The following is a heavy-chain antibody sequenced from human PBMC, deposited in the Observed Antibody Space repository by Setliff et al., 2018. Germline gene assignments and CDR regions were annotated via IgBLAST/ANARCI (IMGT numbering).Heavy chain of an antibody. Sequence: SETLSLTCIVSGVPVSRHYWSWIRQPPGKTLEWIGYIYTGGSTTYNPSLKSRVTLSLDTSKNHLSLNLTSVTAADTAVYYCLRIRLVPHGHSWGQGTLVTVS. D-gene: IGHD2-15*01. CDR1: GVPVSRHY. J-gene: IGHJ4*02. CDR2: IYTGGST. CDR3: LRIRLVPHGHS. V-gene: IGHV4-4*08.